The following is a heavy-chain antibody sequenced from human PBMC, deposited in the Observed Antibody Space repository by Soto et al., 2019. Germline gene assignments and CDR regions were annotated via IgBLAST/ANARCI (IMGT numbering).Heavy chain of an antibody. Sequence: PGGSLRLSFVASGLTFRSYGMHWVRQAPGKGLEWVAVIWADGSKKFDGDSVKGRFTISRDNSKDTLYLQMNSLRAEDTAVYYRPKDAVYGDGLWLPESWRQGTLVTVSS. D-gene: IGHD4-17*01. CDR2: IWADGSKK. J-gene: IGHJ5*02. CDR1: GLTFRSYG. V-gene: IGHV3-33*06. CDR3: PKDAVYGDGLWLPES.